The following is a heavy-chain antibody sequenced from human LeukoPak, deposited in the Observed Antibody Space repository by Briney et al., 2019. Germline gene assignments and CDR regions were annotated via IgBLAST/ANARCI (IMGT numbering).Heavy chain of an antibody. V-gene: IGHV3-21*01. CDR1: GFTFSSYS. J-gene: IGHJ5*02. CDR3: ARTYGDWEGWFDP. CDR2: ISSISSYI. D-gene: IGHD4-17*01. Sequence: GGSLRISCAASGFTFSSYSMKWVRQAPGKGLEVVSSISSISSYIYYADSVKGRFTISRDNAKNSLYLQMNSLRAEDTAVYYCARTYGDWEGWFDPWGQGTLVTVSS.